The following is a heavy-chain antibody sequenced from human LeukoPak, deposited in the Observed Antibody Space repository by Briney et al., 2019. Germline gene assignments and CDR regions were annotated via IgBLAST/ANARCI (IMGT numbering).Heavy chain of an antibody. D-gene: IGHD2-15*01. CDR2: ISYDGSNK. Sequence: PGRSLRLSCAASGFTFSSYAMHWVCQAPGKGLEWVAVISYDGSNKYYADSVKGRFTISRDNSKNTLYLQMNSLRTEDTAVYYCARDLSTYYCIDYWGQGTLVTVSS. V-gene: IGHV3-30-3*01. CDR1: GFTFSSYA. CDR3: ARDLSTYYCIDY. J-gene: IGHJ4*02.